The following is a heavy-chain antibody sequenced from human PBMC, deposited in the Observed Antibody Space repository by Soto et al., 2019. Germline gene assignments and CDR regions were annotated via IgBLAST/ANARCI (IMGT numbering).Heavy chain of an antibody. CDR3: AKGRSGSNWLDP. V-gene: IGHV3-23*01. Sequence: GGTLRLSGAAAGFTFRSYAMSWVRQAPGKGLDWVSAISGSGGSRXXADSVKGXXTISMGKSNKTRYLQXGRLRAEDTAXYYCAKGRSGSNWLDPWGQGTLVTVSS. D-gene: IGHD3-10*01. J-gene: IGHJ5*02. CDR2: ISGSGGSR. CDR1: GFTFRSYA.